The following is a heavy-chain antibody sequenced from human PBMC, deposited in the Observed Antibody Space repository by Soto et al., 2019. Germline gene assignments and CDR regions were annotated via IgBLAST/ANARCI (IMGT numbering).Heavy chain of an antibody. CDR3: AREPLVEVMAGRPVFLSELDF. Sequence: GGSLRLSCAASGFTFSNYAMSWVRQAPGKGLEWVSAISGSADTTFSADSVKGRFTISRDNSMNALYLQMNSLRAEDTAVYSCAREPLVEVMAGRPVFLSELDFWGQGA. CDR1: GFTFSNYA. D-gene: IGHD6-6*01. V-gene: IGHV3-23*01. CDR2: ISGSADTT. J-gene: IGHJ4*02.